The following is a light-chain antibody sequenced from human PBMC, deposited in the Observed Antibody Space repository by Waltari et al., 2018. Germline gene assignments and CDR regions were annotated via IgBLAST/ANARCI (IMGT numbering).Light chain of an antibody. CDR2: AAS. CDR1: QSVSSSN. J-gene: IGKJ1*01. Sequence: EIVLTQSPGTPSLSPGERATLSCRASQSVSSSNLAWFQQKPGQAPRLLIYAASSRATGIPDRFSGSGSGTDFTLTISRLEPEDFAVYYCQEDGSSPSWTFGQGTKVEIK. V-gene: IGKV3-20*01. CDR3: QEDGSSPSWT.